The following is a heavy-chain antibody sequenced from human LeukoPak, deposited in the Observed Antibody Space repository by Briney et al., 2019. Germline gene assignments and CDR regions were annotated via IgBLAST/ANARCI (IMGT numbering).Heavy chain of an antibody. CDR2: IQNDGSNK. CDR3: AKILDYCSSTSCSRWGDF. D-gene: IGHD2-2*01. CDR1: GFTFSSYG. J-gene: IGHJ4*02. Sequence: AGGSLRLSCAASGFTFSSYGMHWVRQAPGKGLEWVAFIQNDGSNKYYADSVKGRFTISRDNSKKTLFLQMNSLRVEDTAVYYCAKILDYCSSTSCSRWGDFWGQGTLVTVSS. V-gene: IGHV3-30*02.